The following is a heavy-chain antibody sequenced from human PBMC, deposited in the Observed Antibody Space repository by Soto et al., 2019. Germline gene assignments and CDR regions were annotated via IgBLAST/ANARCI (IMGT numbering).Heavy chain of an antibody. Sequence: ASETLSLTCAVYGGSFSSYYWGWIRQPPGKGLEWIGSIYYSGSTYYNPSLKSRVTISVDTSKNQFSLKLSSVTAADTAVYYCARHRNDWSPQGYYYYYMDVWGKGTAVTVSS. CDR2: IYYSGST. CDR1: GGSFSSYY. CDR3: ARHRNDWSPQGYYYYYMDV. V-gene: IGHV4-39*01. J-gene: IGHJ6*03. D-gene: IGHD3-3*01.